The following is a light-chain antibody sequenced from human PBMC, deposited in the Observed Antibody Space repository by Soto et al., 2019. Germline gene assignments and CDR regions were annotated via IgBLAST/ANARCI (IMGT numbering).Light chain of an antibody. CDR1: QSVSSY. J-gene: IGKJ5*01. CDR2: DAS. V-gene: IGKV3-11*01. Sequence: EIVLTQSPATLSLSPGERATLSCRASQSVSSYLAWYQQKPGQAPRLLIYDASNRATGIPARFSGSGSGTDCTLTISSLEPEDFAVYYCQQRSNWPITFGQGTRLESK. CDR3: QQRSNWPIT.